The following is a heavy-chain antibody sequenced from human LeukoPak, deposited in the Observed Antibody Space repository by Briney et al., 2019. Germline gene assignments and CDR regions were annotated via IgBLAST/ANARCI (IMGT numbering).Heavy chain of an antibody. D-gene: IGHD4-17*01. CDR3: ANGRGDYERVTRFDY. CDR2: ISGSGVST. Sequence: PGGSLRLSCAASGVTLSSSAMSWVRQAPGKGLEWVPGISGSGVSTYYADSVKGRFTISRDNSKNTLFLQVNSLRAEDTAIYYCANGRGDYERVTRFDYWGQGPLVTVSS. CDR1: GVTLSSSA. V-gene: IGHV3-23*01. J-gene: IGHJ4*02.